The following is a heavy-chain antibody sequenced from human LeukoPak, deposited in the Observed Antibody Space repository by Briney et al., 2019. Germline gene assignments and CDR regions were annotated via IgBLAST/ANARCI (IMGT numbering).Heavy chain of an antibody. J-gene: IGHJ3*02. D-gene: IGHD3-22*01. CDR2: IYTSGST. Sequence: TLSLTCTVSGSSISSGSDYWSWIRQPAGKGLEWIGRIYTSGSTNYNPSLKSRVTISVDTSKNQFSLKLSSVTAADTAVYYCARATYYYDSSGRTDAFDIWGQGTMVTVSS. CDR1: GSSISSGSDY. V-gene: IGHV4-61*02. CDR3: ARATYYYDSSGRTDAFDI.